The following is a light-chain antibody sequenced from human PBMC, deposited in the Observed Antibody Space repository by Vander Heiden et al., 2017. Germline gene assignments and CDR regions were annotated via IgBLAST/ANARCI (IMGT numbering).Light chain of an antibody. CDR1: QSVSSSY. J-gene: IGKJ2*01. V-gene: IGKV3-20*01. Sequence: EIVFTHSPGTLSLSPGERATLSCRASQSVSSSYLAWYQQKPGQAPRLLIYGASTRATGIPDRFSGSGSGTDFTLTISRLEPEDFAVYFCQQYGGSPYTFGQGTKLEIK. CDR2: GAS. CDR3: QQYGGSPYT.